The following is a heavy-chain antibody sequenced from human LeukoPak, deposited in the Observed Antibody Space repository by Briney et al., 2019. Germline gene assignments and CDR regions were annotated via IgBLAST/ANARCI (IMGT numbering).Heavy chain of an antibody. V-gene: IGHV4-34*01. Sequence: SETLSLTCAVYGGSFSGYYWSWIRQPPGKGLEWIGEINHSGSTNYNPSLKSRVTISIDTSKNQFSLELSSVTAADTAVYYCARRRNVYQLLLGRYWAFDIWGQGTMVTVSS. D-gene: IGHD2-2*01. CDR3: ARRRNVYQLLLGRYWAFDI. CDR1: GGSFSGYY. J-gene: IGHJ3*02. CDR2: INHSGST.